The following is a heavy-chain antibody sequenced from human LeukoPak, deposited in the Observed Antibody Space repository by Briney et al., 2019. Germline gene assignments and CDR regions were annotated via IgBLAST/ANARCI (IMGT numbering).Heavy chain of an antibody. J-gene: IGHJ4*02. CDR2: INSDGSST. Sequence: GGSLRLSCAASGFTFSSYWMHWVRHAPGKGLVWVSRINSDGSSTSYADSVKGRFTISRDNAKNTLYLQMNSLRAEDTAVYYCARDQEGASNFDYWGQGTLVTVSS. CDR3: ARDQEGASNFDY. V-gene: IGHV3-74*01. D-gene: IGHD1-26*01. CDR1: GFTFSSYW.